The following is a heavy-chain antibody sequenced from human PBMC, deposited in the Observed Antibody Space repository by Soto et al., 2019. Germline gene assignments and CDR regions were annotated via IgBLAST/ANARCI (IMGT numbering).Heavy chain of an antibody. D-gene: IGHD6-13*01. V-gene: IGHV4-4*02. CDR3: ARAKTSSSSWYNKYFQH. Sequence: SETLSLTCAVSSGSISSSNWWSWVRQPPGKGLEWIGEIYHSGSTNYNPSLKSRVTISVDKSKNQFSLKLSSVTAADTAVYYCARAKTSSSSWYNKYFQHRGQGTLVTVSS. CDR1: SGSISSSNW. J-gene: IGHJ1*01. CDR2: IYHSGST.